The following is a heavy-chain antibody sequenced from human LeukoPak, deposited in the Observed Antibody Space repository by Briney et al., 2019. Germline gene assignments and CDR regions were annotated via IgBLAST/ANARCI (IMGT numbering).Heavy chain of an antibody. D-gene: IGHD1-26*01. Sequence: ASVKVSCKASGYTFTSYGISWVRQAPGQGLEWMGWISAYNGNTNYAQKLQGRVTMTTDTSTSTAYMELRSLRSDDTAVYYCRWELSVKGAFDIWGQGTMVTVSS. J-gene: IGHJ3*02. V-gene: IGHV1-18*01. CDR1: GYTFTSYG. CDR2: ISAYNGNT. CDR3: RWELSVKGAFDI.